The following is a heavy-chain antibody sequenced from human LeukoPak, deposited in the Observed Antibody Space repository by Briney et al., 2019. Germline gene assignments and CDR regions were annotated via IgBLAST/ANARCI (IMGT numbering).Heavy chain of an antibody. Sequence: PGGSLRLSCAASGFTFSSYGMHWVRQAPGKGLECVAVISYDGSNKYYADSVKGRFTISRDNSKNTLYLQMNSLRAEDTAVYYCAKDDGSSGYYWDFDYWGQGTLVTVSS. CDR1: GFTFSSYG. CDR2: ISYDGSNK. D-gene: IGHD3-22*01. CDR3: AKDDGSSGYYWDFDY. J-gene: IGHJ4*02. V-gene: IGHV3-30*18.